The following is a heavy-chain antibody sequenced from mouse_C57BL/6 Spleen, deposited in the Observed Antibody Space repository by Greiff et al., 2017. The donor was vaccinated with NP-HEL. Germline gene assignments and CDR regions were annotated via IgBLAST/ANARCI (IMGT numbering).Heavy chain of an antibody. CDR1: GFTFSSYT. V-gene: IGHV5-9*01. D-gene: IGHD2-14*01. J-gene: IGHJ4*01. Sequence: EVKLMESGGGLVKPGGSLKLSCAASGFTFSSYTMSWVRQTPEKRLEWVATISGGGGNTYYPDSVKGRFTISRDNAKNTLYLQMSSLRSEDTALYYCARQYDGNYYAMDYWGQGTSVTVSS. CDR2: ISGGGGNT. CDR3: ARQYDGNYYAMDY.